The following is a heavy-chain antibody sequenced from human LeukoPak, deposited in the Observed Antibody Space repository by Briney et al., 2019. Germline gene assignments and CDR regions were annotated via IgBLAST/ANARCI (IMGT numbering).Heavy chain of an antibody. CDR2: INHSGRT. CDR1: GESFNIYY. Sequence: SETLSLTCAVYGESFNIYYWTWIRQPPGKGLEWIGEINHSGRTNYNPSLKSRVTISIDTSRNQFSLNLNAATAADTAVYYCARGRLWGFDYWGQGSLLTVSS. D-gene: IGHD4/OR15-4a*01. CDR3: ARGRLWGFDY. V-gene: IGHV4-34*01. J-gene: IGHJ4*01.